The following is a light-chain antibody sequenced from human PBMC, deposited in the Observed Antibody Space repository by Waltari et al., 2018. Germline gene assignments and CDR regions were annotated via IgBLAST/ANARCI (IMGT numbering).Light chain of an antibody. J-gene: IGKJ4*01. Sequence: IVLTPSPGTLSLSPGARAPLSRRASPGVSSRPLAWYQQKPGQAPRLLSYGASSRATGIPDRFSGSGSGTDFTLTISRLEPEDFAVYHCQQYGSSPLTFGGGTKVEIK. CDR1: PGVSSRP. V-gene: IGKV3-20*01. CDR3: QQYGSSPLT. CDR2: GAS.